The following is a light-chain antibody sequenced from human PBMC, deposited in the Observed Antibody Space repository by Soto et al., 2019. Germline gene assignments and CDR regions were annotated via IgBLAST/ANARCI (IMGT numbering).Light chain of an antibody. J-gene: IGKJ1*01. Sequence: IVLTQSPVTLALSPGESAVLSCRASQSVSTSLAWYQHKPGQAPRLFIYDASKRAPGIPARFTGSGSGTDFTLTISSLEPEDIAVYSCQVRDVCPSSGQRNKGNIK. CDR2: DAS. CDR1: QSVSTS. V-gene: IGKV3-11*01. CDR3: QVRDVCPS.